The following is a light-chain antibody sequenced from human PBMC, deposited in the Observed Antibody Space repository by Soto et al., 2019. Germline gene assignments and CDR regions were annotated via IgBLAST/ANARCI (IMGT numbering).Light chain of an antibody. V-gene: IGKV3-11*01. CDR3: QQRSNWQWT. CDR1: QSVSSY. CDR2: DAS. J-gene: IGKJ1*01. Sequence: EIVLTQSPATLSLSPGERATLSCRASQSVSSYLAWYQQKPGQAPRLLIYDASNRATGIPARFSGSGSGTDFTLTISSLEPEEFAVYYWQQRSNWQWTFGQGTKVEIK.